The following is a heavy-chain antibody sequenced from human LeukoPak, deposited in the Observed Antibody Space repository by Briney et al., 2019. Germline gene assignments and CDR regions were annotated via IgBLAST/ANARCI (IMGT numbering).Heavy chain of an antibody. Sequence: SETLSLTCTVSGGSISNYYWSWIRQPPGKGLEWIGYIYYTGSTNYNPSLKSRVTISVDTSKNQFSLKLSSVTAADTAVYYCARYGSGSYRQFDYWGQGTLVTVSS. D-gene: IGHD3-10*01. V-gene: IGHV4-59*01. CDR2: IYYTGST. J-gene: IGHJ4*02. CDR3: ARYGSGSYRQFDY. CDR1: GGSISNYY.